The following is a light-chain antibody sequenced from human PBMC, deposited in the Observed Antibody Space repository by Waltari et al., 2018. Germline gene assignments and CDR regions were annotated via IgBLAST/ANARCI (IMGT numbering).Light chain of an antibody. V-gene: IGKV1-12*02. CDR3: QQANDFPYN. Sequence: DIQVTQSPSSVSASVGDRVTITCRGSQVVANWLAWYQQKPGKAPKLLIYAASSLQSGVPSRFSGSGSGTDFTLTISSLQPEDFATYYCQQANDFPYNFGQGTRLEIK. CDR2: AAS. J-gene: IGKJ2*01. CDR1: QVVANW.